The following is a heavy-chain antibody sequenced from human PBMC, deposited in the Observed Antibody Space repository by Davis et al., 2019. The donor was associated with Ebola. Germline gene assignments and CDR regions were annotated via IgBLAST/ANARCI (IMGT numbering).Heavy chain of an antibody. CDR2: MNSNSGNT. V-gene: IGHV1-8*01. J-gene: IGHJ4*02. D-gene: IGHD6-6*01. Sequence: ASVKVSCKTSGYTFSSYDINWVRQATGQGLEWMGWMNSNSGNTGYAQKFQGRVTMTRDTSITTAYMELSSLRSEDTAVYYCARGLGSSRNFWGQGTLVTVSS. CDR3: ARGLGSSRNF. CDR1: GYTFSSYD.